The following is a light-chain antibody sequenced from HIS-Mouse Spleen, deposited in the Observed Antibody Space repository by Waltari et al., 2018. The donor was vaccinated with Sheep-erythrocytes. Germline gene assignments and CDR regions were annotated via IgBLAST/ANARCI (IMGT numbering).Light chain of an antibody. CDR1: QDMSNY. CDR2: DAS. J-gene: IGKJ4*01. CDR3: QQYDNLPLT. V-gene: IGKV1-33*01. Sequence: DIQMTQSPSSLSASVGDRVTIACQASQDMSNYLNWYQQKPGKAPKLLIYDASNLETGGTSRFSGSGSGTDFTCTISSLQPEDIATYYCQQYDNLPLTFGGGTKVEIK.